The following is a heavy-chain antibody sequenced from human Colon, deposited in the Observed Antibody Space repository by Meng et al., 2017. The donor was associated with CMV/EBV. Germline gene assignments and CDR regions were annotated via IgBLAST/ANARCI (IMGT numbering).Heavy chain of an antibody. V-gene: IGHV1-18*01. D-gene: IGHD1-1*01. Sequence: ASVTVSCKASGYTFTSYGISWVRQAPGQGLEWMGWISAYNGNTNYAQKLQGRVTMTTDTSTSTAYMELRSLRSDDTAVYYCARDKYNWNDVPNYGMDVWGQGTMVTVSS. CDR1: GYTFTSYG. CDR2: ISAYNGNT. CDR3: ARDKYNWNDVPNYGMDV. J-gene: IGHJ6*02.